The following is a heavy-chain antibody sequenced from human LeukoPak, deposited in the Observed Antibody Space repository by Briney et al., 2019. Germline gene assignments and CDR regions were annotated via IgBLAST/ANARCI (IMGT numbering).Heavy chain of an antibody. CDR3: ARAKVAARLGYYYYMDV. D-gene: IGHD6-6*01. V-gene: IGHV1-18*01. J-gene: IGHJ6*03. CDR1: GYTFTSYG. CDR2: ISAYNGNT. Sequence: ASVKVSCKASGYTFTSYGISWVRQAPGQGLEWMGWISAYNGNTNYAQKLQGRVTMTTDTSTSTAYMELRSLRSDDTAVYYCARAKVAARLGYYYYMDVRGKGTTVTVSS.